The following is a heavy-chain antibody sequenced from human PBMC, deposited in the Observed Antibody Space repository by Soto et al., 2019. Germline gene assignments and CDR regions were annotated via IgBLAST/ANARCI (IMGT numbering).Heavy chain of an antibody. CDR1: GYTFTSYG. J-gene: IGHJ6*03. D-gene: IGHD2-15*01. V-gene: IGHV1-18*01. CDR3: ARVPVWGVVVVASYMDV. CDR2: ISAYNGNT. Sequence: QVPLVQSGAEVKKPGASVKVSCKASGYTFTSYGISWVRQAPGQGLEWMGWISAYNGNTNYAQKLQGRVTMTTDTSTSTADMELRSLRSDDTAVYYCARVPVWGVVVVASYMDVWGKGTTVTVSS.